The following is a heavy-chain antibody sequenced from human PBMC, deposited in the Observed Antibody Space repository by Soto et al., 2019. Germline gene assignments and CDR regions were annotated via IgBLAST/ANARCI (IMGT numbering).Heavy chain of an antibody. CDR1: GFTVSSNY. V-gene: IGHV3-66*01. J-gene: IGHJ4*02. Sequence: EVQLVESGGGLVQPGGSLRLSCPASGFTVSSNYMSWVRQAPGKGLEWVSVIYSGGSTYYADSVKGRFTISRDNSKNTLYLQMNSLRAEDTAVYYCARAGTAMATGYFDYWGQGTLVTVSS. CDR2: IYSGGST. D-gene: IGHD5-18*01. CDR3: ARAGTAMATGYFDY.